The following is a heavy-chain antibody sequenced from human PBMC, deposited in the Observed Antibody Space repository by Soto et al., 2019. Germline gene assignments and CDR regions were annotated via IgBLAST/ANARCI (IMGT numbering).Heavy chain of an antibody. Sequence: EVQLLESGGGLVQPGGSLRLSCAASGFTFSSYAMSWVRQAPGKGLEWVSAISGSGGSTYYADSVKGRFTISRDNSKNTLYLQMNSLRAEDTAVYYCAKETGRGCYYYYGMDVWGQGTTVTVSS. CDR1: GFTFSSYA. CDR3: AKETGRGCYYYYGMDV. D-gene: IGHD6-25*01. V-gene: IGHV3-23*01. CDR2: ISGSGGST. J-gene: IGHJ6*02.